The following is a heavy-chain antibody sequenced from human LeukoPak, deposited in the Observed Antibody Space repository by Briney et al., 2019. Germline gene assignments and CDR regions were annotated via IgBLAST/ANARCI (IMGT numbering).Heavy chain of an antibody. D-gene: IGHD2-15*01. CDR2: IYYSRST. CDR1: GGSISSYY. J-gene: IGHJ4*02. V-gene: IGHV4-59*08. CDR3: ARSLSVVGGYIDY. Sequence: SETLSLTCTVSGGSISSYYWSWIRQPPGKGLEWIGYIYYSRSTNYNPSLKSRVTISVDTSKNQFSLKLSSVAAADTAVYYCARSLSVVGGYIDYWGQGTLVTVSS.